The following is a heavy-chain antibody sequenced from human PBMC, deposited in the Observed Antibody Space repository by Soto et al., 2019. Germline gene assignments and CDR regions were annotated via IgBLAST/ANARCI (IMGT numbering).Heavy chain of an antibody. D-gene: IGHD1-26*01. J-gene: IGHJ6*02. CDR1: GFSLSTSGMC. V-gene: IGHV2-70*01. CDR3: ARIRVRISVLGVSGYYYVMDV. CDR2: IDWDDDT. Sequence: SGPTLVNPTQTLTLNCTFSGFSLSTSGMCVSWIRQPPGKALEWLALIDWDDDTYYSISLKTRLTISKDTSKNLVVLTITNMDPVDTSTFYCARIRVRISVLGVSGYYYVMDVWGQGTTVTVSS.